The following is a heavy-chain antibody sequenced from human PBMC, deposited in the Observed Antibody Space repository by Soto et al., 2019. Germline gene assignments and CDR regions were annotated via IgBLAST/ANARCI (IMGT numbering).Heavy chain of an antibody. D-gene: IGHD2-2*01. Sequence: PSETLSLTCTVSGGSISSSSYYWGWIRQPPGKGLEWIGSIYYSGSTYYNPSLKSRVTISVDTSKNQFSLKLSSVTAADTAVYYCARAYRYCSSTSCRKDAFDIWGQGTMVTVSS. J-gene: IGHJ3*02. V-gene: IGHV4-39*01. CDR1: GGSISSSSYY. CDR2: IYYSGST. CDR3: ARAYRYCSSTSCRKDAFDI.